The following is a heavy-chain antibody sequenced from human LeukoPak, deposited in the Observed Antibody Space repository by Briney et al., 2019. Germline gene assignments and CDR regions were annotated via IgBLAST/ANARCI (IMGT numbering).Heavy chain of an antibody. J-gene: IGHJ4*02. V-gene: IGHV6-1*01. CDR2: TYYRSNWIN. D-gene: IGHD3-10*01. Sequence: SQTLSLTCALSGDSFSSNSAAWDWIRQSPSRGLEWLGRTYYRSNWINDYAVSVKSRMTINPDTSRNQFSLQLNSVTPEDTAVYYCARETTWVRGVINPLDYWGQGTLVTVSS. CDR1: GDSFSSNSAA. CDR3: ARETTWVRGVINPLDY.